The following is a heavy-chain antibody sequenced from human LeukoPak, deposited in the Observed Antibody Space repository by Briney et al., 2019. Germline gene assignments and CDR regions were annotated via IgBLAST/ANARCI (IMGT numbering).Heavy chain of an antibody. CDR1: GGSISSGGYY. J-gene: IGHJ4*02. CDR2: IYYSGST. D-gene: IGHD2-15*01. V-gene: IGHV4-31*03. Sequence: SETLSLTCTVSGGSISSGGYYWSWIRQHPGKGLEWIGYIYYSGSTYYNPSLKSRVTISVDTSKNQFSQKLSSVTAADTAVYYCARYCSGGTYYFDYWGQGTLVTVSS. CDR3: ARYCSGGTYYFDY.